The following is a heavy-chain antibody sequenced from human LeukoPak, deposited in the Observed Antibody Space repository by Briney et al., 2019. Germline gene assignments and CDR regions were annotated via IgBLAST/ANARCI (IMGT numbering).Heavy chain of an antibody. CDR2: INAGNGNT. J-gene: IGHJ3*02. Sequence: GASVKVSCKASGYTFTSYTIHWVRQAPGQRLEWMGWINAGNGNTKYSQEFQDRVTITRDTSASTAYMELSSLRSEDTAVYYCASPVYVSGVSDAFDIWGQGTMATVSS. D-gene: IGHD5-12*01. CDR3: ASPVYVSGVSDAFDI. V-gene: IGHV1-3*03. CDR1: GYTFTSYT.